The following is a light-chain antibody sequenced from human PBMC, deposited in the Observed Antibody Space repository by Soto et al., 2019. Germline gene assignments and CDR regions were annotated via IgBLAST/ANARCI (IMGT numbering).Light chain of an antibody. J-gene: IGKJ1*01. Sequence: DIQMTQSPSSVSASVGDRVTITCRASQAISTGLAWYQQKPGKAPKLLNYAASNLQTGVPSRFSGSQSGTDFTLTISSLQPEDFATYYYQQANSFPRTFGQGTKVEI. CDR2: AAS. CDR1: QAISTG. CDR3: QQANSFPRT. V-gene: IGKV1D-12*01.